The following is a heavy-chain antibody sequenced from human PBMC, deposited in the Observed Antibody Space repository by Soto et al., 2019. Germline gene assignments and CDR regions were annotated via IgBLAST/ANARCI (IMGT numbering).Heavy chain of an antibody. CDR1: GGTFSSYA. CDR3: AREGRITMVRGVADWFDP. CDR2: IIPIFGTA. J-gene: IGHJ5*02. V-gene: IGHV1-69*01. D-gene: IGHD3-10*01. Sequence: QVQLVQSGAEVKKPGSSVKVSCKASGGTFSSYAISWVRQAPGQGLEWMGGIIPIFGTANYAQKFQGRVTITADEATSTAYRELSSLRSEDTAVYYCAREGRITMVRGVADWFDPWGQGTLVTVSS.